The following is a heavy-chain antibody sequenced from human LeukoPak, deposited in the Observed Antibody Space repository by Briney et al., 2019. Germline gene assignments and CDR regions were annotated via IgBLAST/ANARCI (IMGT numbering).Heavy chain of an antibody. D-gene: IGHD2-21*01. CDR2: IKEDGSEK. CDR3: ARGLIVTPDAFDI. Sequence: PGGSLRLSCAASGFSFSNNWMTWVRQASGRGLEWVANIKEDGSEKHYVEFVKGRFTISRDNAKNSLYLQMNSLRAEDTAVYYCARGLIVTPDAFDIWGQGTMVTVSS. CDR1: GFSFSNNW. V-gene: IGHV3-7*01. J-gene: IGHJ3*02.